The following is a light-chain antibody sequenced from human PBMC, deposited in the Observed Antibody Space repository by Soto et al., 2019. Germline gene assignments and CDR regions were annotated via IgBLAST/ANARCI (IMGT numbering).Light chain of an antibody. Sequence: QAVVTQSPSASASLGASVKLTCTLSSGHSNYAIAWHQQQPEKGPRYLMTVNSDGTHNRGDGIPDRFSGSSSGAERYLTISSLQSEDEADYYCQTWGTGIQVFGGGTQLTVL. V-gene: IGLV4-69*01. CDR1: SGHSNYA. CDR2: VNSDGTH. CDR3: QTWGTGIQV. J-gene: IGLJ2*01.